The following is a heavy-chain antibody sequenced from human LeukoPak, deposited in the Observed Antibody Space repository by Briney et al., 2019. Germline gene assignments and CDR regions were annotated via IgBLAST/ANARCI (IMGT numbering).Heavy chain of an antibody. CDR3: AKDRRLASFDY. D-gene: IGHD6-25*01. Sequence: PGGSLRLSCAASGFTFSSYGMNWVRQAPGKGLEWVSGITGRGESTYYADSVKGRFTISRDNSKNTLYLRMNSLRAGDTAIYYCAKDRRLASFDYGGQGTLVTVSS. J-gene: IGHJ4*02. CDR1: GFTFSSYG. CDR2: ITGRGEST. V-gene: IGHV3-23*01.